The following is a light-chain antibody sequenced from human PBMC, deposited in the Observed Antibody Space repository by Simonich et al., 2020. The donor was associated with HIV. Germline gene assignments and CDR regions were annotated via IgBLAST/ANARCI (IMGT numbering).Light chain of an antibody. V-gene: IGKV2-28*01. Sequence: DMVMTQSPLSLPVTPGEPASISCRSSQSLLHSNAYHYLDWYLQKPGQSPPLLIYLGSNRASGVPDRFSGSGSVTDFTLKISRVEAEDVGVYYCMQALQTPRTFGQGTKVEIK. CDR2: LGS. J-gene: IGKJ1*01. CDR3: MQALQTPRT. CDR1: QSLLHSNAYHY.